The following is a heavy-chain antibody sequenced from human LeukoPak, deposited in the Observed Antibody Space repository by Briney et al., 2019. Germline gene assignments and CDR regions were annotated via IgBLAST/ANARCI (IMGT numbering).Heavy chain of an antibody. Sequence: GGSLRLSCAASGFTFSSYWMSWVRQAPGKGLEWVANIKQDGSEKYYVDSVKGRFTISRDNAKNSLYLQMNSLRAEDTAVYYCARDYSSGWYANMDVWGKGTTVTISS. CDR3: ARDYSSGWYANMDV. V-gene: IGHV3-7*01. CDR1: GFTFSSYW. D-gene: IGHD6-19*01. CDR2: IKQDGSEK. J-gene: IGHJ6*03.